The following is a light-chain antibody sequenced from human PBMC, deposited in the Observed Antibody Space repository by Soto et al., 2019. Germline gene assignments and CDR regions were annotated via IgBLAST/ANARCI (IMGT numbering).Light chain of an antibody. J-gene: IGLJ2*01. CDR3: GSFVGGTTLI. V-gene: IGLV2-8*01. CDR1: GNDVGAYNY. CDR2: EVI. Sequence: QSALTQSPSASGIRGQSVTISCSGTGNDVGAYNYLSWYQHHPGKAPKLIIYEVIKRPSGVPDRFSGSKSGTTASLTVSGLQTEDEAVYYCGSFVGGTTLIFGGGTKLTVL.